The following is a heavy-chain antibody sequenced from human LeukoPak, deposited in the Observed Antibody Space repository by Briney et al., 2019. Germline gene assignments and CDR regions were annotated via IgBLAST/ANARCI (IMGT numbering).Heavy chain of an antibody. CDR1: GGTFSSYA. V-gene: IGHV1-69*05. Sequence: GASVKVSCKASGGTFSSYAISWVRQAPGQGLEWMGGIIPIFGTANYAQKFQGRVTITTDESTSTAYMELSSLRSEDTAVYYCARSPLKHYYDSSGSPWWFDPWGQGTLVTVSS. CDR3: ARSPLKHYYDSSGSPWWFDP. D-gene: IGHD3-22*01. CDR2: IIPIFGTA. J-gene: IGHJ5*02.